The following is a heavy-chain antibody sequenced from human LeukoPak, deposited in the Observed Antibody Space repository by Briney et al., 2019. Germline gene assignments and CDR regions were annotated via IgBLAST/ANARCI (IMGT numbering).Heavy chain of an antibody. J-gene: IGHJ1*01. Sequence: ASVTVSFKASGYTFTVYYMHWVRQAPGQGLEWMGWINPNSGGTNYAQKFQGRVTMTRDTSISTAYMELSRLRSDDTAVYYCARDSMATRDFQHWGQGTLVTVSS. CDR3: ARDSMATRDFQH. D-gene: IGHD5-24*01. V-gene: IGHV1-2*02. CDR1: GYTFTVYY. CDR2: INPNSGGT.